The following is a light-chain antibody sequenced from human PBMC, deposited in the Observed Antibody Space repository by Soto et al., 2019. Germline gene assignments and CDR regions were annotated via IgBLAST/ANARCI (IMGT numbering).Light chain of an antibody. CDR3: QQYNNWPFT. J-gene: IGKJ3*01. Sequence: EILVTQSPATLSLSPGERATLSCRASQSVSSNLAWYQQKHGQAPRLLINGASTRATGVPARFSGSGSGTEFTLTISSLQSQDSAVYFCQQYNNWPFTFGPGTKVDIK. CDR1: QSVSSN. V-gene: IGKV3-15*01. CDR2: GAS.